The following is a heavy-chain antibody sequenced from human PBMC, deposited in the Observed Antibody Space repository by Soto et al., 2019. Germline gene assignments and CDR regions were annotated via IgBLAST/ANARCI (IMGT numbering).Heavy chain of an antibody. D-gene: IGHD4-4*01. Sequence: GDSVKVSCKTSGYTFTSYGISWVRQAPGQGLEWMGWISAYNGNKNYAQKVQGRVTMTTDTSTSTAYMELRSLRSDDTAVYYCARGLHKDYSNYWGSSYGMDVWVQGTTVTVSS. CDR2: ISAYNGNK. CDR3: ARGLHKDYSNYWGSSYGMDV. J-gene: IGHJ6*02. V-gene: IGHV1-18*01. CDR1: GYTFTSYG.